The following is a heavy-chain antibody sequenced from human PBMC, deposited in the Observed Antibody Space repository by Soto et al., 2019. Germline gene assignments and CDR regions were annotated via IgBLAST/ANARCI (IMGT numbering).Heavy chain of an antibody. V-gene: IGHV3-21*01. Sequence: GGSLRLSCAASGFTFSSYSMNWVRQAPGKGLEWVSSISSSSSYIYYADSVKGRFTISRDNAKNSLYLQMNSLRAEDTAVYYCARVLAIVGNYYYGMDVWGQGTTVTVSS. CDR2: ISSSSSYI. CDR3: ARVLAIVGNYYYGMDV. J-gene: IGHJ6*02. D-gene: IGHD3-22*01. CDR1: GFTFSSYS.